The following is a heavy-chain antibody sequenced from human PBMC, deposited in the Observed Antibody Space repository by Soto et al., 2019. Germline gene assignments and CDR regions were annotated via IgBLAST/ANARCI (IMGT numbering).Heavy chain of an antibody. CDR3: AIAGRYCSGGSCYSRIDYYYYMDV. V-gene: IGHV3-33*01. J-gene: IGHJ6*03. D-gene: IGHD2-15*01. Sequence: QVQLVESGGGVVQPGRSLRLSCAASGFTFSSYGMHWVRQAPGKGLEWVAVIWYDGSNKYYADSVKGRFTISRDNSKNTLYLQMNSLRAEDTAVYYCAIAGRYCSGGSCYSRIDYYYYMDVWGKGTTVTVSS. CDR2: IWYDGSNK. CDR1: GFTFSSYG.